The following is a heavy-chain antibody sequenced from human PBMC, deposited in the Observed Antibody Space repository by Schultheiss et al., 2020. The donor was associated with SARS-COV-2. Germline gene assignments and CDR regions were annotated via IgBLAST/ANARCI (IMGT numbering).Heavy chain of an antibody. CDR2: ISRNSDYI. D-gene: IGHD6-25*01. CDR1: GFTFSSYA. CDR3: AKGRIAPD. Sequence: GGSLRLSCAASGFTFSSYAMSWVRQAPGKGLEWVSGISRNSDYIGYADSVKGRFTISRDNAKNSLYLQMNSLRADDTAVYYCAKGRIAPDWGQGTLVTVSS. V-gene: IGHV3-21*01. J-gene: IGHJ4*02.